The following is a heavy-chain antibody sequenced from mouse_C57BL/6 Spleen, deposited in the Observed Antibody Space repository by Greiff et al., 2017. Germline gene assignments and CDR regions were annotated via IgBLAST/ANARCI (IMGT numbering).Heavy chain of an antibody. Sequence: VQLQQSGAELVKPGASVKLSCTASGFNIKDYYMHWVKQRTEQGLEWIGRIDPEDGETKYAPKFQGKATITADTSSNPAYLQLGSLKSEDTAVYYCARDGGSSCYYFDYWGQGTTLTVSS. J-gene: IGHJ2*01. CDR1: GFNIKDYY. CDR3: ARDGGSSCYYFDY. CDR2: IDPEDGET. D-gene: IGHD1-1*01. V-gene: IGHV14-2*01.